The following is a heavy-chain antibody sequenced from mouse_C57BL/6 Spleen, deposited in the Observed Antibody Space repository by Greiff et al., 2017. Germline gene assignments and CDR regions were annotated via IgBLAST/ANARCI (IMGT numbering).Heavy chain of an antibody. D-gene: IGHD1-1*01. CDR3: AIYCYGSFDY. J-gene: IGHJ2*01. CDR2: IHPNSGST. CDR1: GYTFTSYW. Sequence: QVQLQQPGAELVKPGASVKLSCKASGYTFTSYWMHWVKQRPGQGLEWIGMIHPNSGSTNYNEKLKSKATLTVDKSSSTAYIQLSSLTSEDSAVSYCAIYCYGSFDYWGQGTTLTVSS. V-gene: IGHV1-64*01.